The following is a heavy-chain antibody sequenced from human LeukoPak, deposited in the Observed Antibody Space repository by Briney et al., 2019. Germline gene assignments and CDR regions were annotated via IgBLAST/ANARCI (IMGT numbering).Heavy chain of an antibody. V-gene: IGHV4-34*01. CDR2: INHSGST. Sequence: PSKTLSLTCAVYGGSFSGYYWSWIRQPPGKGLEWIGEINHSGSTNYNPSLKSRVTISVDTSKNQFSLKLSSVTAADTAVYYCARGYYYDSSGYFSPRNDYWGQGTLVTVSS. D-gene: IGHD3-22*01. J-gene: IGHJ4*02. CDR3: ARGYYYDSSGYFSPRNDY. CDR1: GGSFSGYY.